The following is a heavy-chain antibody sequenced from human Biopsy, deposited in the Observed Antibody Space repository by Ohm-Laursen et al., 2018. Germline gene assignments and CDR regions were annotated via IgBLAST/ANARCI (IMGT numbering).Heavy chain of an antibody. D-gene: IGHD2-21*02. V-gene: IGHV4-31*03. Sequence: TLSLTCTVSGGSISSHDYYWTWIRQHPGKGLEWIGYIYYSGSTYYNPSLKSRISMSVDTSRNQFSLKLSSVTAADTAVYYCAREDWGGDCYWEDSYGLDVWGQGTTVTVSS. CDR2: IYYSGST. J-gene: IGHJ6*02. CDR3: AREDWGGDCYWEDSYGLDV. CDR1: GGSISSHDYY.